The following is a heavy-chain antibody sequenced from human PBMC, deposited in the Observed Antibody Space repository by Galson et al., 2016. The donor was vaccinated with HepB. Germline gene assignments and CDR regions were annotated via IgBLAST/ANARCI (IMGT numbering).Heavy chain of an antibody. V-gene: IGHV1-58*01. CDR2: IVVGSGNT. D-gene: IGHD6-6*01. CDR1: GFTFSNSA. CDR3: AANIAGRYYYYYGMDV. Sequence: SVKVSCKASGFTFSNSAVQWVRQARGQRLEWIGWIVVGSGNTNYAQKFQQRVTIIRDMSTSTAYMELSSLKSEDTAVYFCAANIAGRYYYYYGMDVWGQGTTVTVSS. J-gene: IGHJ6*02.